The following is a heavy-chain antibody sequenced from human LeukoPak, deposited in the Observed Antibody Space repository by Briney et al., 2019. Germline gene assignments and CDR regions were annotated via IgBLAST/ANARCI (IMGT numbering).Heavy chain of an antibody. D-gene: IGHD3-22*01. J-gene: IGHJ4*02. CDR2: IYPGDSDT. CDR1: GYSFTSYW. Sequence: GESLQISCQGSGYSFTSYWIGWVRQVPGKGLEWMGIIYPGDSDTRYSPSFQGQVTISADKSISTAYLQWSSLKASDTAMYYCARHPYYYDSSGYNYWGQGTLVTVSS. V-gene: IGHV5-51*01. CDR3: ARHPYYYDSSGYNY.